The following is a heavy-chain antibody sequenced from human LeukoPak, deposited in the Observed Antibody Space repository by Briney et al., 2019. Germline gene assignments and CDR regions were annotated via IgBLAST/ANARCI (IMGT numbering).Heavy chain of an antibody. Sequence: PSETLSLTCSVSGGSISSNNYYWGWIRQPPGKGLEWIGSMFHSGSTHYNPSLKSRVTISVDTSKNQFSLKLTSVTAADTAVYYCAGQYYDFWSGYYRGFGYWGQGTLVTVSS. CDR3: AGQYYDFWSGYYRGFGY. V-gene: IGHV4-39*01. CDR1: GGSISSNNYY. D-gene: IGHD3-3*01. J-gene: IGHJ4*02. CDR2: MFHSGST.